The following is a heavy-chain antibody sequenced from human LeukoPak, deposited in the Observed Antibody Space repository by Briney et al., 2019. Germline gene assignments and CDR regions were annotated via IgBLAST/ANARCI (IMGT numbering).Heavy chain of an antibody. CDR1: GFSFSTYW. Sequence: GGSLRLSCEASGFSFSTYWMSWVRQAPGKGLEWVANIRQDGSEKYYVDSVKGRFTISRDIAKKSLCLQMNSLRAEDTAVYYCARLSAMVRGPEDIYYFEYWGQGTLVTVSP. V-gene: IGHV3-7*01. J-gene: IGHJ4*02. CDR3: ARLSAMVRGPEDIYYFEY. D-gene: IGHD3-10*01. CDR2: IRQDGSEK.